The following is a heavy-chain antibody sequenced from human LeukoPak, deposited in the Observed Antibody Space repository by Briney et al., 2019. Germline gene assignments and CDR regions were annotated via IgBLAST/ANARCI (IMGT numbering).Heavy chain of an antibody. CDR2: IYHSGST. Sequence: SETLSLTCAVSGISIDSSNWWTWVRQSPWKGLEWIGSIYHSGSTYYNPSLKSRVTMSEDTSKNQFSLKVSSVTAADMAVYYCARDHSLASDYGDYGDWFDPWGQGTLVTVSS. V-gene: IGHV4-4*02. CDR3: ARDHSLASDYGDYGDWFDP. CDR1: GISIDSSNW. J-gene: IGHJ5*02. D-gene: IGHD4-17*01.